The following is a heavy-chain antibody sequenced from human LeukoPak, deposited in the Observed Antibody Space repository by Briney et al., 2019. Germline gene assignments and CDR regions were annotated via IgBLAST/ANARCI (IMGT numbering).Heavy chain of an antibody. CDR3: ARTYGSSGLGYFDL. D-gene: IGHD6-13*01. V-gene: IGHV4-59*01. CDR2: IYYSGST. Sequence: SETLSLTCTVSGGSISSYYWSWIRQPPGKGLEWLGYIYYSGSTNYSPSLKSRLTISVDTSKYQFSLKLSSVTAADTAVYYCARTYGSSGLGYFDLWGRGTLVTVSS. CDR1: GGSISSYY. J-gene: IGHJ2*01.